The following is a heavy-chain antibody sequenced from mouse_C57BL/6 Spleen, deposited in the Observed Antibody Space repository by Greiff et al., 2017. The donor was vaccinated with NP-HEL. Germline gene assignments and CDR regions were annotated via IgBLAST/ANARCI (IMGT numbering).Heavy chain of an antibody. D-gene: IGHD3-2*02. CDR3: IRGSSGYAWFAY. J-gene: IGHJ3*01. V-gene: IGHV1-15*01. Sequence: VQLQQSGAELVRPGASVTLSCKASGYTFTDYEMHWVKQTPVHGLEWIGAIDPETGGTAYNQKFKGKAILTADKSSSTAYMELRSLTSEDSAVYYCIRGSSGYAWFAYWGQGTLVTVSA. CDR2: IDPETGGT. CDR1: GYTFTDYE.